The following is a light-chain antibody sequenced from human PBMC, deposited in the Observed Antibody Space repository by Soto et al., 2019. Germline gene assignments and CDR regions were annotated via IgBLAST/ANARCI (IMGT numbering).Light chain of an antibody. V-gene: IGLV2-14*01. CDR2: EVS. Sequence: QSVLTQPASVSGSPGQSLTISCIGTSSDVGGYNYVSWYQHHPGNAPKLIIYEVSNRPSGVSNRFSGSKSANTASLTISGLQADDEADYYCSSYTSSSTDVFGSGTKGTVL. CDR1: SSDVGGYNY. CDR3: SSYTSSSTDV. J-gene: IGLJ1*01.